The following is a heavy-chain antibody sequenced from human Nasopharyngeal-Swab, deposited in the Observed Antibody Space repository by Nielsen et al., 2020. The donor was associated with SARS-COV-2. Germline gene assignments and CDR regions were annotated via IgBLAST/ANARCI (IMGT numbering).Heavy chain of an antibody. J-gene: IGHJ6*03. CDR3: ARETGDFWSGYPQYYMDV. CDR2: IYYTGST. D-gene: IGHD3-3*01. Sequence: SETLSLTCTVSGRSISDTSSYWAWIRQPPGMGLEWIGNIYYTGSTYHNPSLKSRVTISLDMSKKEFSLKLNSVTAADTAVYYCARETGDFWSGYPQYYMDVWGKGTTVTVTS. V-gene: IGHV4-39*07. CDR1: GRSISDTSSY.